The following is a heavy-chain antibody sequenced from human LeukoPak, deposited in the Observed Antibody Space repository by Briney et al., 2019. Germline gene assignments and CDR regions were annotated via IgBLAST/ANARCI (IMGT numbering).Heavy chain of an antibody. D-gene: IGHD6-19*01. Sequence: PSETLSLTCTVSGGSISSYYWSWLRQPAGKGLEWIGRIYTSGTTNSNPSLHSRVTMSVDTSKTQFSLQLSSVTAADTAVYYCARGSAVAGKSWFDPWGQGTLVTVSS. CDR1: GGSISSYY. CDR3: ARGSAVAGKSWFDP. J-gene: IGHJ5*02. V-gene: IGHV4-4*07. CDR2: IYTSGTT.